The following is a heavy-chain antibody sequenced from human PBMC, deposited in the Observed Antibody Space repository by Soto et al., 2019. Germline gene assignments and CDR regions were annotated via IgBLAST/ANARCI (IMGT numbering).Heavy chain of an antibody. CDR2: ISAYNGNT. CDR3: ARDSMGYDFWSGYYGVTDKTDFDY. Sequence: ASVKVSYKASGYTFTSYGISWVRQAPGQGLEWMGWISAYNGNTNYAQKLQGRVTMTTDTSTSTAYMELRSLRSDDTAVYYCARDSMGYDFWSGYYGVTDKTDFDYWGQGTLVTVSS. CDR1: GYTFTSYG. V-gene: IGHV1-18*01. J-gene: IGHJ4*02. D-gene: IGHD3-3*01.